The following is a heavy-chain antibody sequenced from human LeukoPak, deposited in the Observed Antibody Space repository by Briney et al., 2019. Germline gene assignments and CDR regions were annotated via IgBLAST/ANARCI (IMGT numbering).Heavy chain of an antibody. CDR3: ARGGTVTFLDY. CDR2: IGTAGDT. D-gene: IGHD4-17*01. J-gene: IGHJ4*02. Sequence: GSLRLSCAASGFTFSSYAMSWVRQAPGKGLEWVSAIGTAGDTYYPGSVKGRFTISRENAKNSLYLQMNSLRAGDTAVYYCARGGTVTFLDYWGQGTLVTVSS. CDR1: GFTFSSYA. V-gene: IGHV3-13*01.